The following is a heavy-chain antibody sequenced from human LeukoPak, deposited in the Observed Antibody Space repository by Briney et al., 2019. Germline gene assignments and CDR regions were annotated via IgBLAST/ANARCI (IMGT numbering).Heavy chain of an antibody. Sequence: GGSLRLSCAASGFTFSSYGMHWVRQAPGKGLEWVAFVRYYGSNKYYADSVKGRFTISRDNSKNTLYLQMNSLRVEDTAVYYCATLPYYYDSSGSYYFDYWGQGTLVTVSS. D-gene: IGHD3-22*01. CDR2: VRYYGSNK. CDR3: ATLPYYYDSSGSYYFDY. CDR1: GFTFSSYG. J-gene: IGHJ4*02. V-gene: IGHV3-30*02.